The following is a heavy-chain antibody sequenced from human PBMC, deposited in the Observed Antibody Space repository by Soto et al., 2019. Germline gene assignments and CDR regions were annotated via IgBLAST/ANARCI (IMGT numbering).Heavy chain of an antibody. D-gene: IGHD3-10*01. V-gene: IGHV4-39*01. CDR2: IYYSGRT. Sequence: PSGTLSLTCAVSGGSISSNSYYWGWIRQPPGKGLEGVGRIYYSGRTYYNPSLESRVTISVDTSKNQFSLKLSSVTAADAVVYYCARCESITIIRRVITPSYYFDYWGQGTLVTGSS. CDR3: ARCESITIIRRVITPSYYFDY. J-gene: IGHJ4*02. CDR1: GGSISSNSYY.